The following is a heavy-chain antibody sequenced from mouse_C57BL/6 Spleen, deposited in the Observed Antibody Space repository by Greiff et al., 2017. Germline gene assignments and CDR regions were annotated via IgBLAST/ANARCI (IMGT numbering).Heavy chain of an antibody. Sequence: QVQLQQPGAELVKPGASVKLSCKASGYTFTSYWMQWVKQRPGQGLEWIGEIDPSDSYTNYNQKFKGKATLTVDTSSSTAYMQLSSLTSEDSAVYYCARRGYSNYVSYAMDYWGQGTSVTVSS. V-gene: IGHV1-50*01. D-gene: IGHD2-5*01. J-gene: IGHJ4*01. CDR3: ARRGYSNYVSYAMDY. CDR2: IDPSDSYT. CDR1: GYTFTSYW.